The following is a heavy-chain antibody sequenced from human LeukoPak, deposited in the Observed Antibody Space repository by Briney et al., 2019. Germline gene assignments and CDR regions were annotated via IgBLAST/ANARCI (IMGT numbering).Heavy chain of an antibody. CDR3: AKGRWESSSWFLFDY. Sequence: GGSLRLSCAASGFTFSSYAMSWVRQAPGKGLEWVSAISGSGGSTYYADSVKGRFTISRDSSKNTLYLQMNSLRAEDTAVYYCAKGRWESSSWFLFDYWGQGTLVTVSS. CDR2: ISGSGGST. V-gene: IGHV3-23*01. J-gene: IGHJ4*02. CDR1: GFTFSSYA. D-gene: IGHD6-13*01.